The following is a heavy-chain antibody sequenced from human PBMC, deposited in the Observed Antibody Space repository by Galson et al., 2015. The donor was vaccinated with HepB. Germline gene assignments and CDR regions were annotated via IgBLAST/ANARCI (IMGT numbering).Heavy chain of an antibody. Sequence: SLRLSCAASGFTFTNYAMHWVRQAPGKGLEWVSTITASGGSTYYADSVKGRFTVSRDNSKNTLYLHMNSLRAEDTALYCCARDFFGSGAISPTDYWGQGIHVTVSS. D-gene: IGHD2/OR15-2a*01. J-gene: IGHJ4*02. CDR3: ARDFFGSGAISPTDY. CDR1: GFTFTNYA. CDR2: ITASGGST. V-gene: IGHV3-23*01.